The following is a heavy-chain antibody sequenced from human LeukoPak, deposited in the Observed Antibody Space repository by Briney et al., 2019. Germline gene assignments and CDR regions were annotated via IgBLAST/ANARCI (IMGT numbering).Heavy chain of an antibody. J-gene: IGHJ4*02. Sequence: SGGSLRLSCAASGFTFSNYSMTWVRQAPGKGLEWVSSISSSSSYIYYADSVKGRFTISRDNAKNSLYLLMNSLRAEDTAVYYCARDDGDYAFDYWGQGTLVTVSS. CDR1: GFTFSNYS. CDR3: ARDDGDYAFDY. CDR2: ISSSSSYI. V-gene: IGHV3-21*01. D-gene: IGHD4-17*01.